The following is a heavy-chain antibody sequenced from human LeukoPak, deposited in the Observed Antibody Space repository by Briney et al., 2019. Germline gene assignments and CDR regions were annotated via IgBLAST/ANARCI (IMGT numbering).Heavy chain of an antibody. CDR1: GDSVSNNNGA. Sequence: SQTLSLTCAISGDSVSNNNGAWNWIRQSPSRGLERLGRTYYRSQLHNDYARSVMSRISVDPDTSKNQFSLHLSSVTPDDTAVYYCASGYAFDVWGRGTMVTVSS. J-gene: IGHJ3*01. V-gene: IGHV6-1*01. CDR3: ASGYAFDV. CDR2: TYYRSQLHN.